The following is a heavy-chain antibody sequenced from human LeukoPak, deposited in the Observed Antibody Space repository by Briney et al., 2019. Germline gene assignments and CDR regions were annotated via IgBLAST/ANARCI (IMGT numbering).Heavy chain of an antibody. J-gene: IGHJ4*02. D-gene: IGHD2-2*01. CDR2: INHSGST. CDR1: GGSISSYY. Sequence: SETLSLTCTVSGGSISSYYWSWIRQPPGKGLEWIGEINHSGSTNYNPSLKSRVTISVDTSKNQFSLKLSSVTAADTAVYYCARRSSTSCYLGYWGQGTLVTVSS. V-gene: IGHV4-34*01. CDR3: ARRSSTSCYLGY.